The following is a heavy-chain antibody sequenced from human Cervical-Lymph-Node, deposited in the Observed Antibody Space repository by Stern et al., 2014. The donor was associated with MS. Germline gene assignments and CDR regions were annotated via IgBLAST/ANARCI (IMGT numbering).Heavy chain of an antibody. CDR2: IIPIFGTA. CDR3: AQLERPPNFDY. V-gene: IGHV1-69*01. CDR1: GGTFSSYA. J-gene: IGHJ4*02. D-gene: IGHD1-1*01. Sequence: VQLVEPAAEVKKPGSSVKVSCKASGGTFSSYAIRWVRQAPGQGLEWMGGIIPIFGTANYAQKFQGRVTITADESTSTAYMELSSLRSEDTAVYYCAQLERPPNFDYWGQGTLVTVFS.